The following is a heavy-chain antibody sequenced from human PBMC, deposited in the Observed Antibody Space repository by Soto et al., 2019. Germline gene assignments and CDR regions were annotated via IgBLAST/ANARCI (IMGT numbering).Heavy chain of an antibody. CDR1: GYTFTGYY. CDR3: ARAGSSGVGSDY. D-gene: IGHD6-19*01. V-gene: IGHV1-2*04. CDR2: INPNSGGT. J-gene: IGHJ4*02. Sequence: ASVKVSCKASGYTFTGYYMHWVRQAPGQGLEWMGWINPNSGGTNYAQKFQGWVTMTRDASISTAYMELSRLRSDDTAVYYCARAGSSGVGSDYWGQGTLVTVSS.